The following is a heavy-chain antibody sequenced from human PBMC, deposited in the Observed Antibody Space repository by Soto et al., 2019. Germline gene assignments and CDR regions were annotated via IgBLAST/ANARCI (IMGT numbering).Heavy chain of an antibody. V-gene: IGHV1-18*01. CDR1: GYTFTSYG. D-gene: IGHD3-9*01. CDR3: AKLTT. J-gene: IGHJ5*02. Sequence: ASVKVSCKASGYTFTSYGISWVRQAPGQGLEWMGWISAYNGNTNYSQNFQDRVTITRDTSASTAYMELSSLTSEDTAVYYCAKLTTWGQGTLVTVSS. CDR2: ISAYNGNT.